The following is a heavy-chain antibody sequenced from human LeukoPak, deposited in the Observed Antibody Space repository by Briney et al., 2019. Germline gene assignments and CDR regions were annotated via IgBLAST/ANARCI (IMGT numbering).Heavy chain of an antibody. J-gene: IGHJ5*02. CDR1: GYTFTSYG. CDR3: ARISYRIGSYYVSWFDP. CDR2: ISAYNGNT. Sequence: GASVKVSCKASGYTFTSYGISWVRQAPGQGLEWMGWISAYNGNTNYAQKLQGRVTMTTDTSTSTAYMELRSLRSDDTAVYYCARISYRIGSYYVSWFDPWGQGTLVTVSS. D-gene: IGHD1-26*01. V-gene: IGHV1-18*01.